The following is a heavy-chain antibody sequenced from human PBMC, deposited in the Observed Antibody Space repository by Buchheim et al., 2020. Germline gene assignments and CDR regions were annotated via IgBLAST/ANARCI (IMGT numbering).Heavy chain of an antibody. Sequence: QVQLVQSGAEVKKPGSSVKVSCKASGGTFSIYAITWVRQAPGQGLEWMGGIIPIFGTANYAQKFQGRITITADESTSTAYMELSSLRSEDTAVYYCAREGGGYYDSSGYYYGRYFDLWGRGTL. CDR3: AREGGGYYDSSGYYYGRYFDL. J-gene: IGHJ2*01. CDR1: GGTFSIYA. V-gene: IGHV1-69*12. CDR2: IIPIFGTA. D-gene: IGHD3-22*01.